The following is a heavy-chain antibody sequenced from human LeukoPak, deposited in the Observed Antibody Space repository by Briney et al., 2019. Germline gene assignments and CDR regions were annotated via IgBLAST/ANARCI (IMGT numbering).Heavy chain of an antibody. CDR2: INSDGSST. J-gene: IGHJ6*02. V-gene: IGHV3-74*01. CDR1: GFTFSSYW. CDR3: AMVRGYYYHGLDV. D-gene: IGHD3-10*01. Sequence: GGALRLSCAASGFTFSSYWMHWVRQAPGKGLVWVSRINSDGSSTSYADSVKGRFTISRDNAMNTLYLQMNSLRAEDTAVYYCAMVRGYYYHGLDVWGQGTTVTVSS.